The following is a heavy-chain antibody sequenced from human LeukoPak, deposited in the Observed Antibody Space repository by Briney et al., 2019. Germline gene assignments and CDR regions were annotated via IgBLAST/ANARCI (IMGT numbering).Heavy chain of an antibody. Sequence: GGSLRLSCAASGFIFSGYWMNWVRQAPGKGLAWVAGIDSDGSTTKYADSVKGRFTISRDNAKNTLYLQMNSLRAEDTAVYYCAKFKGYCTSTSCSGLYYFDYWGQGILVSVSS. V-gene: IGHV3-74*03. CDR1: GFIFSGYW. D-gene: IGHD2-2*01. CDR2: IDSDGSTT. CDR3: AKFKGYCTSTSCSGLYYFDY. J-gene: IGHJ4*02.